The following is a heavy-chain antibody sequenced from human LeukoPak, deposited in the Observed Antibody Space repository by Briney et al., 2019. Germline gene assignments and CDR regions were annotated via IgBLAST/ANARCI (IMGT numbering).Heavy chain of an antibody. V-gene: IGHV3-23*01. CDR1: GFTFRGYA. CDR3: AKARYYYGSGTFDY. J-gene: IGHJ4*02. Sequence: GGSLRLSCAVSGFTFRGYAMTWVRQAPGKGLEKVSAISGSGDSTFYADSVRGRFTISRDNSKNTLYLQMNSLRAEDTAVYYCAKARYYYGSGTFDYWGQGTLVTVSS. CDR2: ISGSGDST. D-gene: IGHD3-10*01.